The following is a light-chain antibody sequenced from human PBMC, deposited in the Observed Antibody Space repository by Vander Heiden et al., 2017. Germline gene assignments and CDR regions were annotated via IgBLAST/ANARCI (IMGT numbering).Light chain of an antibody. J-gene: IGKJ4*02. Sequence: EIVLTQSPATLSLSPGERATLSCSASQSVSRDVAWYQQKPGQAPRLLIYDAANRATGIPARFSGSGSGTDFTLTISSRVPEDFAVYYCQQRSNWPPPTFGGGTKVEIK. CDR2: DAA. CDR1: QSVSRD. V-gene: IGKV3-11*01. CDR3: QQRSNWPPPT.